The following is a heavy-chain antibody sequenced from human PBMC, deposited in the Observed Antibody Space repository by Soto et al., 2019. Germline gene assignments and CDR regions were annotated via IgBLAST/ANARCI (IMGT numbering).Heavy chain of an antibody. D-gene: IGHD3-16*01. CDR2: ISYVGNDK. CDR1: GFTFSNFG. J-gene: IGHJ4*02. V-gene: IGHV3-30*18. CDR3: EKFWGPMAALDDDY. Sequence: GGSLRLSCAASGFTFSNFGMHWVRQAPGKGLAWVAGISYVGNDKYYADSVKGRLTISRDNSKNTLFRQMNSLTTEDTTVYYCEKFWGPMAALDDDYWGEGTLVTVSS.